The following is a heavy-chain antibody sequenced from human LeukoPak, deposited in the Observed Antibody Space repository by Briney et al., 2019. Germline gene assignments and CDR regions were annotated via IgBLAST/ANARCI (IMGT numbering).Heavy chain of an antibody. CDR1: GFTFSSYG. CDR2: ISGSGGST. J-gene: IGHJ4*02. Sequence: GGSLRLSCAASGFTFSSYGMHWVRQAPGKGLEWVSAISGSGGSTYYADSVKGRFTISRDNSRNTLYLQMNSLRAEDTAVYYCASPQFTHSYGSLDYWGQGTLVTVSS. V-gene: IGHV3-23*01. CDR3: ASPQFTHSYGSLDY. D-gene: IGHD5-18*01.